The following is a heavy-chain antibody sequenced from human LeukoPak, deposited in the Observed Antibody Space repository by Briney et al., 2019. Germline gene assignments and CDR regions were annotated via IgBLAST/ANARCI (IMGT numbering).Heavy chain of an antibody. V-gene: IGHV4-39*07. D-gene: IGHD6-19*01. CDR1: GGSISSSSYY. Sequence: SETLSLTCTVSGGSISSSSYYWGWIRQPPGKGLEWLGSIYYSGSTYYNPSLKSRVTISVDTSKNQFSLKLSSATAADTAVYYCAGGGGSGWYTVQVDYWGQGTLVTVSS. CDR2: IYYSGST. CDR3: AGGGGSGWYTVQVDY. J-gene: IGHJ4*02.